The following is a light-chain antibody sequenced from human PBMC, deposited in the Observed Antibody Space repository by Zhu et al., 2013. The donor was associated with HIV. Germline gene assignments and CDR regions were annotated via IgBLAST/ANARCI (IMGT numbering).Light chain of an antibody. CDR1: QSVRSTC. Sequence: EIVLTQSPGTLSLSPGERATLSCRASQSVRSTCLAWYQQKPGQSPRLLIYGASNRATGIPARFSGSGSGTDFTLTISSLEPEDFAVYYCQQRSNWLLTFGGGTKVEIK. V-gene: IGKV3D-20*02. CDR3: QQRSNWLLT. CDR2: GAS. J-gene: IGKJ4*01.